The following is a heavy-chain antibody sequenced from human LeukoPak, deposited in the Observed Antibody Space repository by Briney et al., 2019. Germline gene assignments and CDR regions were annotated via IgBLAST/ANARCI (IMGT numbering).Heavy chain of an antibody. V-gene: IGHV4-61*02. J-gene: IGHJ6*02. Sequence: SETLSLTCTVSGGSISSGSYYWSWIQQPAGKGLEWIGRIYTSGSTNYNPSLKSRVTISVDTSKNQFSLKLSSVTAADTAVYYCARGCSYGTDYYCGMDVWGQGTTVTVSS. CDR2: IYTSGST. D-gene: IGHD5-18*01. CDR3: ARGCSYGTDYYCGMDV. CDR1: GGSISSGSYY.